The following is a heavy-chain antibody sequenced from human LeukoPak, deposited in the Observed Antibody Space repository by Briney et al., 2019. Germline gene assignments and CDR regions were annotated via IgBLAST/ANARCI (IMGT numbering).Heavy chain of an antibody. CDR1: GFTFSSYS. Sequence: GGSLRLSCAASGFTFSSYSMNWVRQAPGKGLEWVSSISSSSSYIYYADSVKGRFTISRDNSKNTLYLQMNSLRAEDTAVYYCARDLRYSSSWYGSVIDYWGQGTLVTVSS. V-gene: IGHV3-21*01. D-gene: IGHD6-13*01. CDR2: ISSSSSYI. J-gene: IGHJ4*02. CDR3: ARDLRYSSSWYGSVIDY.